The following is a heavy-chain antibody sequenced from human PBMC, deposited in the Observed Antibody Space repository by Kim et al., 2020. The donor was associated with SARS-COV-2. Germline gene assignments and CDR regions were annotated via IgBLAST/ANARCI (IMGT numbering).Heavy chain of an antibody. Sequence: GESLKISCKGSGYNFANSYITWVRQMPGKGLEWMGSIYPGDSNTKYSPSLQGQVTISADKSISTAYLQCSSLKASDTAMYYCARLKDGYWGQGTLVTVSS. J-gene: IGHJ4*02. CDR2: IYPGDSNT. CDR3: ARLKDGY. V-gene: IGHV5-51*01. CDR1: GYNFANSY.